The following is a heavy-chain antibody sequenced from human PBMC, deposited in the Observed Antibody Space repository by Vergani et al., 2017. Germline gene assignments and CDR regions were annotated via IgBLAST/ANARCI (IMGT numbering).Heavy chain of an antibody. D-gene: IGHD3-16*02. V-gene: IGHV1-69*08. CDR3: ARERIGGDAFDI. CDR2: IIPILGIA. Sequence: QVQLVQSGAEVKKPGSSVKVSCKASGGTFSSYTISWVRQAPGQGLEWMGRIIPILGIANYAQKFQGRVTITADKSTSTAYMELSSLRSEDTAVYYCARERIGGDAFDIWGQGTMVTVSS. CDR1: GGTFSSYT. J-gene: IGHJ3*02.